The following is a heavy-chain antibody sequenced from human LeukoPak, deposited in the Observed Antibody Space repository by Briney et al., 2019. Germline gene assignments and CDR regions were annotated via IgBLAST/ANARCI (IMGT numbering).Heavy chain of an antibody. Sequence: SETLSLTCSVSGGSSSNYYWSWIRQPPGKGLEWIGYMYYSGSTNYNPSLKSRVTISVDTSKNQFSLKLSAVAAADTAVYYCARRRNVAAFDIWGQGTMVTVSS. CDR3: ARRRNVAAFDI. J-gene: IGHJ3*02. CDR2: MYYSGST. V-gene: IGHV4-59*12. CDR1: GGSSSNYY.